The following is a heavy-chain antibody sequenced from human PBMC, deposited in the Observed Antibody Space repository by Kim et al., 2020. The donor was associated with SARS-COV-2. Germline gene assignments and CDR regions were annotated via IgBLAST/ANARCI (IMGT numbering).Heavy chain of an antibody. CDR1: GYTFTGYY. D-gene: IGHD5-18*01. CDR3: AREQLWITVAFDY. CDR2: INPNSGGT. V-gene: IGHV1-2*06. J-gene: IGHJ4*02. Sequence: ASVKVSCKASGYTFTGYYMHWVRQAPGQGLEWMGRINPNSGGTNYAQKFQGRVTMTRDTSISTAYMELSRLRSDDTAVYYCAREQLWITVAFDYWGQGTLVTVSS.